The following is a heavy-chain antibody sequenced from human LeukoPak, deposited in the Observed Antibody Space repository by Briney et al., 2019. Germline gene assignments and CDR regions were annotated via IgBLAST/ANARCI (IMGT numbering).Heavy chain of an antibody. Sequence: GESLKISCKASGHSFTNHWIGWVRQMPGKGLEWMGIIYPGDSDTRYSPSFQGQVTISADKSISTAYLQWSSLKASDTAMYYCARVRAYGSGSYPYNWFDPWGQGTLVTVSS. CDR1: GHSFTNHW. V-gene: IGHV5-51*01. D-gene: IGHD3-10*01. CDR2: IYPGDSDT. J-gene: IGHJ5*02. CDR3: ARVRAYGSGSYPYNWFDP.